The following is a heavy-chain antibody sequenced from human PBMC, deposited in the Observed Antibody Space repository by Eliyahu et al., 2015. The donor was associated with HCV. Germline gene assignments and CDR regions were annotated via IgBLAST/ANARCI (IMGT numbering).Heavy chain of an antibody. J-gene: IGHJ3*02. CDR2: INDRVII. V-gene: IGHV4-59*13. Sequence: QLQESGSGLVKPSETLSLTCSLAGXXISNSVRQPXXXXLEXIXEWIGYINDRVIIAYXPSLKNRVTMSLDASKNFFSLKLRSVTATDTAVYYCARERAEGSGLAFDIWGQGMMVTASS. D-gene: IGHD3-10*01. CDR3: ARERAEGSGLAFDI. CDR1: GXXISNSV.